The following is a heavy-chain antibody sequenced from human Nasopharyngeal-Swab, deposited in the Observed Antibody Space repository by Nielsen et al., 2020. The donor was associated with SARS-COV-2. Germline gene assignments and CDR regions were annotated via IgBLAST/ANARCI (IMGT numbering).Heavy chain of an antibody. J-gene: IGHJ6*03. D-gene: IGHD6-13*01. CDR2: ISAYNGNT. Sequence: WVRQAPGQGLEWMGWISAYNGNTNYAQKLQGRVTMTTDTSTGTAYMELRSLRSDDTAVYYCARGIAAAKHYYYYMDVWGKGTTVTVSS. V-gene: IGHV1-18*01. CDR3: ARGIAAAKHYYYYMDV.